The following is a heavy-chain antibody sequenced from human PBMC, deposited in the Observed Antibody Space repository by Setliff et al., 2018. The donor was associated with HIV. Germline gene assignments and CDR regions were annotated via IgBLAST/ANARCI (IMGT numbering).Heavy chain of an antibody. J-gene: IGHJ4*02. CDR2: IYYDGRT. CDR3: ARGGAVSADFDS. CDR1: GGSIRTGTYY. Sequence: SETLSLTCTVSGGSIRTGTYYWGWIRQPPGKGLEWIGSIYYDGRTFYKPSLESRLTISVDTSKNQFSLRLSSVTAADTVVYFCARGGAVSADFDSWGQGTLVTVSS. V-gene: IGHV4-39*07. D-gene: IGHD3-16*01.